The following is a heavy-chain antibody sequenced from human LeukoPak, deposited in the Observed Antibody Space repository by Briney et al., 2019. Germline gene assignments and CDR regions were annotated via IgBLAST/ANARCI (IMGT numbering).Heavy chain of an antibody. V-gene: IGHV3-7*03. Sequence: GGSLRLSCAASGSTFSSYWMSWVRQAPGKGPEWVANIKEDGSEIYYVDSVEGRFTVSRDNAKTSLHLQMNSLRAEDTAVYYCARDSGRRTVDYWGQGTLVTVSS. CDR2: IKEDGSEI. J-gene: IGHJ4*02. D-gene: IGHD2-15*01. CDR3: ARDSGRRTVDY. CDR1: GSTFSSYW.